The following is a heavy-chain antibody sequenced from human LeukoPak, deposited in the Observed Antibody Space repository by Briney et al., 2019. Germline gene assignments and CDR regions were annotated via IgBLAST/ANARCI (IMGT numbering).Heavy chain of an antibody. CDR2: IYQSGTT. Sequence: SETLSLTCAVAGGSISSSNWWTWVRQTPGKGLEWMGEIYQSGTTNYNPSLRCRVTISVDKSKNQFSLKLNSLTAADTAVYYCAREALGGARGIDYWRQGTLVTVSS. V-gene: IGHV4-4*02. CDR1: GGSISSSNW. D-gene: IGHD3-3*02. CDR3: AREALGGARGIDY. J-gene: IGHJ4*02.